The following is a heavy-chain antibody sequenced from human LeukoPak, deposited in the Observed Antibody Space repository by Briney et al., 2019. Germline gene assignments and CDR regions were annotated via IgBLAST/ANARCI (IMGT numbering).Heavy chain of an antibody. J-gene: IGHJ4*02. CDR2: IYSGGST. V-gene: IGHV3-66*02. CDR1: GFTVRSNY. CDR3: ASGSSGWYS. D-gene: IGHD6-19*01. Sequence: GGSLRLSWAASGFTVRSNYMTWFRQPPGKGLEWVSVIYSGGSTYYADSVKGRFTISRDNSKNTLYLQMNSLRAEDTAVYYCASGSSGWYSWGQGTLVTVSS.